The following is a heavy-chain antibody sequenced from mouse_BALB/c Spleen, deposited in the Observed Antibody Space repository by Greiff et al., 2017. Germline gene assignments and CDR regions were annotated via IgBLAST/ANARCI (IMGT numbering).Heavy chain of an antibody. CDR3: AAPYYGYEEGAMDY. D-gene: IGHD1-2*01. J-gene: IGHJ4*01. V-gene: IGHV2-3*01. CDR1: GFSLTSYG. CDR2: IWGDGST. Sequence: VKVVESGPGLVAPSQSLSITCTVSGFSLTSYGVSWVRQPPGKGLEWLGVIWGDGSTNYHSALISRLSISKDNSKSQVFLKLNSLQTDDTATYYCAAPYYGYEEGAMDYWGQGTSVTVSS.